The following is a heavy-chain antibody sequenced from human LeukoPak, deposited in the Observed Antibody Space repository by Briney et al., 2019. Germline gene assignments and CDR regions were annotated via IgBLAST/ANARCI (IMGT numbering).Heavy chain of an antibody. CDR2: INHSGST. V-gene: IGHV4-39*07. D-gene: IGHD3-22*01. CDR3: ARLLRHRAFDI. CDR1: GGSISSGGYY. Sequence: PSETLSLTCTVSGGSISSGGYYWSWIRQPPGKGLEWIGEINHSGSTNYNPSLKSRVTISVDTSKNQFSLKLSSVTAADTAVYYCARLLRHRAFDIWGQGTMVTVSS. J-gene: IGHJ3*02.